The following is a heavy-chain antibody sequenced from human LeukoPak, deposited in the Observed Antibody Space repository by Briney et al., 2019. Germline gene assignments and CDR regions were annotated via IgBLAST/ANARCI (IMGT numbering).Heavy chain of an antibody. CDR1: GFTFSSYE. V-gene: IGHV3-48*03. Sequence: LPGGSLRLSCAASGFTFSSYEMNWARQAPGKGLEWVSYISSSGSTIYYADSVKGRFTISRDNAKNSLYLQMNGLRAEDTAVYYCARDRPSRRPGMVADYWGQGTLVTVSS. J-gene: IGHJ4*02. CDR2: ISSSGSTI. D-gene: IGHD5-18*01. CDR3: ARDRPSRRPGMVADY.